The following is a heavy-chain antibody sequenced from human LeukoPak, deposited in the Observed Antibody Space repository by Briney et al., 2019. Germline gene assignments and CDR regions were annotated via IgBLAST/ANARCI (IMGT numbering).Heavy chain of an antibody. D-gene: IGHD3-10*01. CDR1: GFTVSSNY. J-gene: IGHJ4*02. V-gene: IGHV3-53*01. CDR3: AKPVGYGSGSYYSTLDY. Sequence: PGGSLRLSCAASGFTVSSNYMSWVRQAPGKGLEWVSLIYSGGSTYYADSVKGRFTISRDNSKNTLYLQMNSLRAEDTAAYYCAKPVGYGSGSYYSTLDYWGQGTLVTVSS. CDR2: IYSGGST.